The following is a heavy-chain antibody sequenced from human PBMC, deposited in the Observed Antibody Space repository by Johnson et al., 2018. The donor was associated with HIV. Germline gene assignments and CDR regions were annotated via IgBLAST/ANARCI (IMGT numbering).Heavy chain of an antibody. D-gene: IGHD3-3*01. J-gene: IGHJ3*02. Sequence: QVLLVESGGGVVQPGRSLRLSCAASGFTFSSYGMHWVRQAPGKGLEWVALISYDGSNKYYADSVKGRFTISRDNSKNTLYLQMNSLRPEDTAVYYCARDPIRYDVGSGCLADAFDIWGQGTTVTVSS. CDR3: ARDPIRYDVGSGCLADAFDI. CDR1: GFTFSSYG. CDR2: ISYDGSNK. V-gene: IGHV3-30*03.